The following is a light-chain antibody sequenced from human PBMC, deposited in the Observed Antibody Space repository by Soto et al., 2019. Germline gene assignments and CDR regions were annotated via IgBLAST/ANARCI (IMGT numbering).Light chain of an antibody. CDR3: NSYVGSNNYV. CDR2: EVT. J-gene: IGLJ1*01. CDR1: ASDIGRYNY. V-gene: IGLV2-8*01. Sequence: ALTQPPSASGSPGQSVTISCIGTASDIGRYNYVSWYQHHPGKAPKLIIYEVTKRPSGVPDRFSGSKSGNTASLTVSGLQADDEADYCNSYVGSNNYVFGTGTKVTVL.